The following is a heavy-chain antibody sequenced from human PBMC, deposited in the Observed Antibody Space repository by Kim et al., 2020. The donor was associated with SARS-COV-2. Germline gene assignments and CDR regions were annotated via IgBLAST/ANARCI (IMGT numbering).Heavy chain of an antibody. CDR2: TYYRSKWYN. D-gene: IGHD3-10*01. Sequence: SQTLSLTCAISGDSVSSNSAAWNWIRQSPSRGLEWLGRTYYRSKWYNDYAVSVKSRITINPDTSKNQFSLQLNSVTPEDTAVYYCASTYYYGSGSSNPYYYYGMDVWGQGTTVTVSS. CDR1: GDSVSSNSAA. V-gene: IGHV6-1*01. CDR3: ASTYYYGSGSSNPYYYYGMDV. J-gene: IGHJ6*02.